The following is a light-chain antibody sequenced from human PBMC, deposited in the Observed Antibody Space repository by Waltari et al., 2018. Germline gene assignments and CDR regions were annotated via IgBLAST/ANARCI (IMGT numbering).Light chain of an antibody. J-gene: IGLJ2*01. CDR3: TSYGGSNNFVI. Sequence: QSALTQPPSASGSPGQSVTISCTGTSSDVGGYNYVSWYQQYPDKAPKLIIYEVNKRPSGVPDRFSGSNSGNTASLTVSGLQAEDEADYYCTSYGGSNNFVIFGGGTKLTVL. V-gene: IGLV2-8*01. CDR1: SSDVGGYNY. CDR2: EVN.